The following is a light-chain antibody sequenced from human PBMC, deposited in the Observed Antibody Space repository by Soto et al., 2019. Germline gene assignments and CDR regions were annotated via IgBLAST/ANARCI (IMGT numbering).Light chain of an antibody. J-gene: IGKJ1*01. CDR1: HSVSGW. V-gene: IGKV1-5*01. CDR3: QQYETFSGT. CDR2: DAS. Sequence: TQSPYSLSASVGDRVPITCRASHSVSGWLAWYQQKPGEAPKLLIYDASALPGGIPSRFSGSGSGTKFTLTIASLQPDDFATYYCQQYETFSGTFGPGTKGEI.